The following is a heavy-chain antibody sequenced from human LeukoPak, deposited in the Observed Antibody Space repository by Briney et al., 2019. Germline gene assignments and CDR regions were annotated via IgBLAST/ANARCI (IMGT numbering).Heavy chain of an antibody. CDR3: AKYSNADYVRGADY. D-gene: IGHD3-16*01. CDR1: GYSFTSYW. J-gene: IGHJ4*02. CDR2: IYPGDSDT. Sequence: HGESLKISCKGSGYSFTSYWIGWVRQMPGKGLEWMGIIYPGDSDTRYSPSLQGQVTISADKSISTASLQWNSLKASDTAMYYCAKYSNADYVRGADYWGQGTLVTVSS. V-gene: IGHV5-51*01.